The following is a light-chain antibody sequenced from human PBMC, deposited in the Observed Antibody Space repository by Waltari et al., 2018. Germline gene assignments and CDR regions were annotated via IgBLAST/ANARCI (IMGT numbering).Light chain of an antibody. V-gene: IGLV1-40*01. CDR2: AFV. J-gene: IGLJ3*02. Sequence: QSVLTQPPSVSGAPGHSVTISCTGSRSNIGAGYDVHWYQQLPGAAPKLLIYAFVNRPSGVPDSFYGSKSGTSASLAINGLQAEDEAIYYCQSYDSSLNAVFGGGTKVTVL. CDR1: RSNIGAGYD. CDR3: QSYDSSLNAV.